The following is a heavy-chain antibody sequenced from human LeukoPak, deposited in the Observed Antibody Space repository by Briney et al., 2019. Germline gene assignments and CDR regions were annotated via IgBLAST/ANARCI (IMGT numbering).Heavy chain of an antibody. D-gene: IGHD6-19*01. CDR1: GDSVSSNTAA. V-gene: IGHV6-1*01. Sequence: SQTLSLTCAISGDSVSSNTAAWNWIRQSPSKGLKWLGRTYYRSKWYNDYAVSVKSRITITADTSKNHFSLQLNSVTPEDTTMYYCARSLAVAGRNWFDPWGQGTLVTVSS. J-gene: IGHJ5*02. CDR3: ARSLAVAGRNWFDP. CDR2: TYYRSKWYN.